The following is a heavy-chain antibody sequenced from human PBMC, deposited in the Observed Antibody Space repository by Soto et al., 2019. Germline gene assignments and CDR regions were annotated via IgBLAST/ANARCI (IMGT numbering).Heavy chain of an antibody. J-gene: IGHJ6*03. CDR3: ARGLILWFGDLSRRGGYYYYMDV. Sequence: QVQLQQWGAGLLKPSETLSLTCAVYGGSFSGYQWGWIRQTPGKGLEWIGEMNDSGHRNFNPSLKSRLTILLDTPKKQISLKLSSVTAADSAVYYCARGLILWFGDLSRRGGYYYYMDVWGKGTTVTVSS. V-gene: IGHV4-34*01. D-gene: IGHD3-10*01. CDR2: MNDSGHR. CDR1: GGSFSGYQ.